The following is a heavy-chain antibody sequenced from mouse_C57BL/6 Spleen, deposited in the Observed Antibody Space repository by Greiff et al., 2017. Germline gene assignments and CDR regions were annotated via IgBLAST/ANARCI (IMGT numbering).Heavy chain of an antibody. CDR2: ISGGGGNT. CDR3: ARLFITTGWVDY. J-gene: IGHJ2*01. D-gene: IGHD1-1*01. CDR1: GFTFSSYT. Sequence: EVMLVESGGGLVKPGGSLKLSCAASGFTFSSYTMSWVRQTPGQRLEWVATISGGGGNTDYPDSVKGRFTISRDNAKNTLYLQMSSLRSEDTALYYCARLFITTGWVDYWGQGTTLTVSS. V-gene: IGHV5-9*01.